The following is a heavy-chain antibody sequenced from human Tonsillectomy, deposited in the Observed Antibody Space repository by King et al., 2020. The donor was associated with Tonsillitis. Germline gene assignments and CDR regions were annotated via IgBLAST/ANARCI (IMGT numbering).Heavy chain of an antibody. CDR1: GFTFSIYD. CDR2: ISTDGSST. Sequence: VQLVESGGGLVQPGGSLRLSCAASGFTFSIYDMKWVRQAPGKGLEWVSGISTDGSSTYYAHSVKGRFTISRDNSKNTLYLQMNSQRAEDTAVYYCANELTTDYVFWNVPFDYWGQGTLVTVPS. V-gene: IGHV3-23*04. D-gene: IGHD3-3*01. CDR3: ANELTTDYVFWNVPFDY. J-gene: IGHJ4*02.